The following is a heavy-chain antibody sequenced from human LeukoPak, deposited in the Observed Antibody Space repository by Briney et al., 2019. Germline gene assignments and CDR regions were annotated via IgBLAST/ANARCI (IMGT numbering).Heavy chain of an antibody. D-gene: IGHD3-22*01. Sequence: PGGSLGLSCAACGLAFSSYTTNWARQAPGKGLEWVASINSGGTTTHYAFSVKGRFTISRDNAQNVLYLQMNGLRGDDAAVYYCLRGDSRDFWGQGTLVTVSS. V-gene: IGHV3-21*06. CDR2: INSGGTTT. J-gene: IGHJ4*02. CDR1: GLAFSSYT. CDR3: LRGDSRDF.